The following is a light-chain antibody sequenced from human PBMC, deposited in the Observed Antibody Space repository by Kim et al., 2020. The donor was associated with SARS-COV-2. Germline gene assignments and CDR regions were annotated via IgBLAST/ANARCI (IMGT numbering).Light chain of an antibody. J-gene: IGKJ2*01. V-gene: IGKV3-11*01. CDR3: QQRSLYT. Sequence: LSWSRGENATPSGRASQSVSSYLAWYQQKPGQAPRLLIYDAANRATGIPARFSGSGSGTDFTLTISSLEPEDFAVYYCQQRSLYTFGQGTKLEI. CDR2: DAA. CDR1: QSVSSY.